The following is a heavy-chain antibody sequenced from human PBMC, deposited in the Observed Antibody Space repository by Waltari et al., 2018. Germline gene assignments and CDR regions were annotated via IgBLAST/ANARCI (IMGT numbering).Heavy chain of an antibody. D-gene: IGHD3-9*01. J-gene: IGHJ4*02. V-gene: IGHV4-34*01. Sequence: QVQLQQWGAGLLKPSETLSLTCAVYGGSFSGYYWCWIRQPPGKGLEWIGEVNHSGSTNYHPSLKSRVTISVDTSKNQFSRKLSSVTAADTAVYYCASRGLRYFDWLFPIDYWVQGTLVTVSS. CDR3: ASRGLRYFDWLFPIDY. CDR1: GGSFSGYY. CDR2: VNHSGST.